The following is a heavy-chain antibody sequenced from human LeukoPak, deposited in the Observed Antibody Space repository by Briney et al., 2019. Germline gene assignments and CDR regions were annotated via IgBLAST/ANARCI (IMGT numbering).Heavy chain of an antibody. CDR2: INAYNGNT. J-gene: IGHJ4*02. D-gene: IGHD4-17*01. V-gene: IGHV1-18*01. CDR1: GYTFTSYG. Sequence: ASVKVSCKASGYTFTSYGISWVRQAPGQGLEWMGWINAYNGNTNYAQKLQGRVTMTTDTSTSTAYMELRSLRSDDTAVYYCARRSQYGDWSGIDYWGQGTLVTVSS. CDR3: ARRSQYGDWSGIDY.